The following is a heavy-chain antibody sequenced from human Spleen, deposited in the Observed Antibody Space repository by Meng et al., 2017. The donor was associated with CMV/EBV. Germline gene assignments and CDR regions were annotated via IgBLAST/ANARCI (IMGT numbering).Heavy chain of an antibody. CDR1: RGSISYYS. V-gene: IGHV4-59*01. Sequence: SETLSLTCTVSRGSISYYSWSWIRQSPGQRLEWIGYISDSGSSNYNPSLKSRVTMSTDTSKNQFSLRLTSVTAADTAVYYCASGYSGSYDKYYFDYWGQGTLVTVSS. CDR2: ISDSGSS. J-gene: IGHJ4*02. D-gene: IGHD1-26*01. CDR3: ASGYSGSYDKYYFDY.